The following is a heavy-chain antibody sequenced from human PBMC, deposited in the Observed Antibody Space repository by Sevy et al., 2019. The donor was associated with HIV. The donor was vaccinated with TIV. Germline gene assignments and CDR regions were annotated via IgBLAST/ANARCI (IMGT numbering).Heavy chain of an antibody. J-gene: IGHJ4*02. CDR2: IIPIFGTT. Sequence: ASVKVSCKASGGTFSNYALSWVRQAPGQGLEWMGGIIPIFGTTNFAQTFQGRVTITADESTSTAYMELSSLRSADTAMYYCARTPLVRIPGATDLYFDNLGQGTLVTVSS. V-gene: IGHV1-69*13. CDR1: GGTFSNYA. D-gene: IGHD2-2*01. CDR3: ARTPLVRIPGATDLYFDN.